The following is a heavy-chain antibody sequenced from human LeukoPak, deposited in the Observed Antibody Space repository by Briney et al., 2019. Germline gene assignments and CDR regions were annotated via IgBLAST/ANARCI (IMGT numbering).Heavy chain of an antibody. J-gene: IGHJ4*02. CDR3: AKGSTNYFDY. Sequence: GGTLRLPRGVSRHPFSSLDKIGATQPPGKGLECVSAISGSGGSTYYADSVKGRFTNYRDNSKNTLSQQMNSLSAEDTAVYYCAKGSTNYFDYWGQGTLVTVSS. D-gene: IGHD1-1*01. CDR1: RHPFSSLD. CDR2: ISGSGGST. V-gene: IGHV3-23*01.